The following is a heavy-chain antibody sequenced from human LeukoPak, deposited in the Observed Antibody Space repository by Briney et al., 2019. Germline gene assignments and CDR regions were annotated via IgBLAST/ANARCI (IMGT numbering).Heavy chain of an antibody. V-gene: IGHV3-49*04. Sequence: GGSLRLSCTASGFTFGDCAMTWVRQAPGKGLEWVGFIRSKIYGGTPEYAASVKGRFTISRDDSKGIAYLQMNSLKTEDTAVYYCTRDQTPYYWGQGTLVTVSS. CDR1: GFTFGDCA. CDR3: TRDQTPYY. J-gene: IGHJ4*02. CDR2: IRSKIYGGTP.